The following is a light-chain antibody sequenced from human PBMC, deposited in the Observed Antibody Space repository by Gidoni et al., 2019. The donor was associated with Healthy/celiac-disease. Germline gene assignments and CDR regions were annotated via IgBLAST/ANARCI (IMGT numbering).Light chain of an antibody. Sequence: SYELTQPPSVSVSPGQTASITCSGDNLGDKYACWYQQKPGQSHVLVIYQDSKRTSGLPERCSGSNAGNTATLTISGTQAMDEADYYCQACDSSTVLFGGGTKLTV. V-gene: IGLV3-1*01. CDR2: QDS. J-gene: IGLJ2*01. CDR1: NLGDKY. CDR3: QACDSSTVL.